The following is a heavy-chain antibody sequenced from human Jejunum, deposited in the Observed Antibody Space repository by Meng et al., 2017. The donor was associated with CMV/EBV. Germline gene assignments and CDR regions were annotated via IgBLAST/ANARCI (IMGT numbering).Heavy chain of an antibody. V-gene: IGHV4-61*03. D-gene: IGHD1-1*01. CDR1: VVSVSSGSSY. J-gene: IGHJ4*02. CDR3: ARGTWAAAPSDY. Sequence: VFVVSVSSGSSYWGWLRQPPGKGLEFIGYIYYTGNTNYTPSLMSRVTTSLDTSKSHFSLKLSSVTAADTAVYYCARGTWAAAPSDYWGQGIPVTVSS. CDR2: IYYTGNT.